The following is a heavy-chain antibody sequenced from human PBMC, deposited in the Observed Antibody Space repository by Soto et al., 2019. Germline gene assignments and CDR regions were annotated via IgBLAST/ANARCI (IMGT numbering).Heavy chain of an antibody. CDR2: IYYSGGT. V-gene: IGHV4-59*01. CDR3: AREWNGPRGGYFFDY. Sequence: PSETLSLTCTVSGGSISTYYWSWIRQPPGKGPEWIGYIYYSGGTNYNPSLKSRVTISVDTSKNQFSLKLSSVTAADTAVYYCAREWNGPRGGYFFDYWGQGSLVTVSS. J-gene: IGHJ4*02. CDR1: GGSISTYY. D-gene: IGHD1-1*01.